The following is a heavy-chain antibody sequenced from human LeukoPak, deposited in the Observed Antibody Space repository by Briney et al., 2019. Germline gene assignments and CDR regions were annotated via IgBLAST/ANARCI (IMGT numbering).Heavy chain of an antibody. V-gene: IGHV3-23*01. Sequence: GGSLRLSCAASGFTFSSYAMSWVRQAPGKGLEWVSAISGSGGSTYYADSVKGRFTIPRDNSKNTLYLQMNSLRAEDTAVYYCARDREAKQWLVRVPTDPFDYWGQGTLVTVSS. CDR2: ISGSGGST. D-gene: IGHD6-19*01. J-gene: IGHJ4*02. CDR3: ARDREAKQWLVRVPTDPFDY. CDR1: GFTFSSYA.